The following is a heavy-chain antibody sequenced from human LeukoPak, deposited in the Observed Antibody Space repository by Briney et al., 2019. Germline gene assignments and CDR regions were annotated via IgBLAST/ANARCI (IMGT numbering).Heavy chain of an antibody. Sequence: TGGSLRLSCAASGFTFSSYAMHWVRQAPGKGLEYVSAISSNGGSTYYANSVKGRFTISRDNSENTLFLQMGSLRAEDMAVYYCARGGSIAARPIDYWGQGTLVTVSS. V-gene: IGHV3-64*01. CDR3: ARGGSIAARPIDY. CDR1: GFTFSSYA. J-gene: IGHJ4*02. CDR2: ISSNGGST. D-gene: IGHD6-6*01.